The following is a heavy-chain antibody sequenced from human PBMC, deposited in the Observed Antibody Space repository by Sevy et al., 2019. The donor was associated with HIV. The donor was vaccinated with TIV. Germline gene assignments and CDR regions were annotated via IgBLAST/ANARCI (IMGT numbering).Heavy chain of an antibody. D-gene: IGHD2-15*01. Sequence: GGSLRLSCAASGFTFSTYDMHWVRQAPGKGLGWVAVISYDGSNKYYADSVKGRFTISRDNSKNTLYLQMNSLRAEDTAVYYCARTEEEDIVVVVAANYYYYGMDVWGQGTTVTVSS. CDR3: ARTEEEDIVVVVAANYYYYGMDV. CDR2: ISYDGSNK. V-gene: IGHV3-30-3*01. CDR1: GFTFSTYD. J-gene: IGHJ6*02.